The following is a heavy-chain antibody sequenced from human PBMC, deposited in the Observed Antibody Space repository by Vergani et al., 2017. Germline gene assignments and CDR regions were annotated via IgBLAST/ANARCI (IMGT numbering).Heavy chain of an antibody. CDR3: AKGGGTWGARFSLGVDY. D-gene: IGHD6-6*01. J-gene: IGHJ4*02. Sequence: EVQLVESGGGLVQPGGSLKLSCAASGFTFSGSAMHWVRQASGKGLEWVGRIRSKANSYATAYAASVNGRFTISRDDSKKTAYLQMNSLKTEDTAVYYCAKGGGTWGARFSLGVDYWGQGTLVTVSS. V-gene: IGHV3-73*01. CDR2: IRSKANSYAT. CDR1: GFTFSGSA.